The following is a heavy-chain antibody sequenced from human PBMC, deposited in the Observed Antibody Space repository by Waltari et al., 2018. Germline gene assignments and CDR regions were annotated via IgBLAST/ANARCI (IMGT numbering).Heavy chain of an antibody. CDR3: ARAWISLILGATSAFDI. Sequence: QVQLQQWGAGLLKPSETLSLTCAVYGGSFSGYYWSWIRQPQGKGLEWIGEINHSGSTNYTPSLKSRVTISVDTSKNQFSLKLSSVTAADTAVYYCARAWISLILGATSAFDIWGQGTMVTVS. V-gene: IGHV4-34*01. CDR1: GGSFSGYY. D-gene: IGHD1-26*01. CDR2: INHSGST. J-gene: IGHJ3*02.